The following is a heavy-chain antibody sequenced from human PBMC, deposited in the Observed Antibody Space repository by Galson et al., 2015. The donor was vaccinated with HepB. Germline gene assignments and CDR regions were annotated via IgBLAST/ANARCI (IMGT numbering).Heavy chain of an antibody. D-gene: IGHD3-3*01. J-gene: IGHJ4*02. CDR2: ISAYNGNT. CDR1: GYTFTSYG. V-gene: IGHV1-18*04. CDR3: ARGGITIFGVVNFDY. Sequence: SCKASGYTFTSYGISWVRQAPGQGLEWMGWISAYNGNTNYAQKLQGRVTMTTDTSTSTAYMELRSLRSDDTAVYYCARGGITIFGVVNFDYWGQGTLVTVSS.